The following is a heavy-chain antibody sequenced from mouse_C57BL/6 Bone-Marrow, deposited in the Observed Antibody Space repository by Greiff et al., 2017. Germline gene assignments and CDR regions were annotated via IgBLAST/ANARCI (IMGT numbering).Heavy chain of an antibody. Sequence: VKLMESGPELVKPGASVKISCKASGYAFSSSWMNWVKQRPGKGLEWIGRIYPGDGDTNYNGMFKGKAPLPADKSSSTAYRQLSGHTSVDYAVYFCARSQTSQATSFAYWGQGTLVTVSA. J-gene: IGHJ3*01. V-gene: IGHV1-82*01. CDR2: IYPGDGDT. D-gene: IGHD3-2*02. CDR3: ARSQTSQATSFAY. CDR1: GYAFSSSW.